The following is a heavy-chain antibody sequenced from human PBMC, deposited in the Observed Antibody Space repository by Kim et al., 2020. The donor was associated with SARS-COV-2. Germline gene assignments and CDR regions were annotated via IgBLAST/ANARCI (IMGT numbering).Heavy chain of an antibody. CDR3: ARACEVGAEGFDY. CDR1: GGSISSYY. Sequence: SETLSLTCTVSGGSISSYYWSWIRQPPGKGLEWIGYIYYSGSTNYNPSLKSRVTISVDTSKNQFSLKLSSVTAADTAVYYCARACEVGAEGFDYWGQGTLVTVSS. CDR2: IYYSGST. D-gene: IGHD1-26*01. V-gene: IGHV4-59*01. J-gene: IGHJ4*02.